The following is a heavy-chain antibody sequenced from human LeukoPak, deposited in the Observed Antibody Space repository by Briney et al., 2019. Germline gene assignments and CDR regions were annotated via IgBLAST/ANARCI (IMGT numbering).Heavy chain of an antibody. Sequence: PSETLSLTCIVSGGSISSYYWSWIRQPPGKGLEWIGYIYYSGSTKYNPSLKSRVTISVDTSKNQFSLTLSSVTAADTAMYYCARHNDILTPFDYWGQGTLVTVSS. J-gene: IGHJ4*02. V-gene: IGHV4-59*08. CDR2: IYYSGST. CDR3: ARHNDILTPFDY. D-gene: IGHD3-9*01. CDR1: GGSISSYY.